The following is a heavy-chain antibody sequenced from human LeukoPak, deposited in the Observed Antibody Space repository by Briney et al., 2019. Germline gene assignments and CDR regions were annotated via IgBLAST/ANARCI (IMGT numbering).Heavy chain of an antibody. CDR2: MSYDGSDK. J-gene: IGHJ4*02. Sequence: GGSLKLSCAVSGFTFSRSGMHWVRQAPDKGLEWVAVMSYDGSDKYYADSVKGRFTISRDNSKNTLYLQMNSLRAEDTAVYYCARLRRYNIVVITYFDYWGQGTLVTVSS. CDR3: ARLRRYNIVVITYFDY. V-gene: IGHV3-30*03. CDR1: GFTFSRSG. D-gene: IGHD3-22*01.